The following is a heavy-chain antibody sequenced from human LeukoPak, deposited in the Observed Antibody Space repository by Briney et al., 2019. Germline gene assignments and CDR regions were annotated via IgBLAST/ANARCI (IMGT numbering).Heavy chain of an antibody. CDR3: ARARGYSYGYGY. CDR1: GYTFTGYY. CDR2: INPNSGNT. V-gene: IGHV1-8*02. Sequence: GASVKVSCKASGYTFTGYYMHWVRQAPGQGLEWMGWINPNSGNTGYAQKFQGRVTMTRNTSISTAYMELSSLRSEDTAVYYCARARGYSYGYGYWGQGTLVTVSS. J-gene: IGHJ4*02. D-gene: IGHD5-18*01.